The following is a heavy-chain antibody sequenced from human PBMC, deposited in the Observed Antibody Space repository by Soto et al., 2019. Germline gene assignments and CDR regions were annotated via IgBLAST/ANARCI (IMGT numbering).Heavy chain of an antibody. V-gene: IGHV1-3*01. CDR2: INAGNGNT. Sequence: ASVKVSCKASGYTFTSYAMHWVRQAPGQRLEWMGWINAGNGNTKYSQKFQGRVTITRDTSASTAYMELSSLRSEDTAVYYCARDLCPEITICGVARVGGFEPWGQGTLVNVSS. CDR3: ARDLCPEITICGVARVGGFEP. CDR1: GYTFTSYA. D-gene: IGHD3-3*01. J-gene: IGHJ5*02.